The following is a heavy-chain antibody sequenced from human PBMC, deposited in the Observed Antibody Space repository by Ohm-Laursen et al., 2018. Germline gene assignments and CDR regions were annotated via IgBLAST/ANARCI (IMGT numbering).Heavy chain of an antibody. Sequence: SLRLSCTASGFTFSSYAMHWVRQAPGKGLECVSAINNNGGSTYYANSVKGRFTISRDNSKNTLYLLMGSLRVEDMAVYYCVRLRGITGGFDIWGQGTMVTVSS. CDR3: VRLRGITGGFDI. J-gene: IGHJ3*02. D-gene: IGHD1-14*01. CDR1: GFTFSSYA. V-gene: IGHV3-64*01. CDR2: INNNGGST.